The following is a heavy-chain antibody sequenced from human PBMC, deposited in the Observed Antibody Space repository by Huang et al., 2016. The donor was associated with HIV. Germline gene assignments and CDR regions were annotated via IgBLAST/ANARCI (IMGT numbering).Heavy chain of an antibody. V-gene: IGHV3-7*01. CDR1: DFDFSSYG. CDR3: ARDPFIKAFDI. J-gene: IGHJ3*02. Sequence: EVQLVESGGGLVQPGGSLRLSCAAADFDFSSYGRGWLRQGPGKGVEWVASIREDSGQKDYLDSVKGRFIISRDNPKKSLYLQMNNLRAEDAAVYYCARDPFIKAFDIWGQGTLVTVSS. CDR2: IREDSGQK.